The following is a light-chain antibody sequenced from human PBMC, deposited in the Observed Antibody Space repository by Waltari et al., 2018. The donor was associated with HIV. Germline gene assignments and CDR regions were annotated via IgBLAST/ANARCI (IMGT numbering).Light chain of an antibody. CDR2: GNS. J-gene: IGLJ3*02. Sequence: QSVLTQPPSVSGAPGQRVTISCTWTSPNIGAGYDVPRYQQLPGTAPQLLIYGNSNRPSGVPDRFSGSKSGTSASLAITGLQAEDEADYYCQSYDSSLSGSGVFGGGTKLTVL. V-gene: IGLV1-40*01. CDR1: SPNIGAGYD. CDR3: QSYDSSLSGSGV.